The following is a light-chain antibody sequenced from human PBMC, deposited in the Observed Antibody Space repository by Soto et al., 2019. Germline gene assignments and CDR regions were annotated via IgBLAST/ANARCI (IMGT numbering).Light chain of an antibody. V-gene: IGKV3-20*01. J-gene: IGKJ2*01. CDR3: QQYGTSPVT. Sequence: EIVLTQSPGTLSLSPGERATLSCRASQSVSNTYLAWYQHKPGQAPRLLIYGASDRATGIPDRFSGRGLVTYFLLTISSLEPEDFALYYCQQYGTSPVTFGQGTKLEIK. CDR2: GAS. CDR1: QSVSNTY.